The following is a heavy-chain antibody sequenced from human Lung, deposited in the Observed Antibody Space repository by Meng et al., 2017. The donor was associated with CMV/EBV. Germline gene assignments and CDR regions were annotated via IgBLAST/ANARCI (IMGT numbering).Heavy chain of an antibody. D-gene: IGHD2-2*01. CDR1: GFTFSSYS. CDR2: ISSSSSYI. J-gene: IGHJ6*02. CDR3: ARVVVPANLGMDV. V-gene: IGHV3-21*01. Sequence: GESLKISCAASGFTFSSYSMNWVRQAPGKGLEWVSSISSSSSYIYYADSVKGRFTISRDNAKNSLYLQMNSLTAEDTAVYYCARVVVPANLGMDVWGQGTTVTVSS.